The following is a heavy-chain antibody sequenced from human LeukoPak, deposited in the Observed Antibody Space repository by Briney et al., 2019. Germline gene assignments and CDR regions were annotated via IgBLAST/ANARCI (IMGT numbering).Heavy chain of an antibody. Sequence: SETLSLTCTVSGGSLRSSGHWWVWIRQPPGKGLEWIGSIHYSGKVYYNPSLKSRVTTSVDTSTDQFSLRLSSVTAADTAVYYCARHYGSGSKVDYWGQGTLVTVSS. V-gene: IGHV4-39*01. CDR2: IHYSGKV. CDR3: ARHYGSGSKVDY. CDR1: GGSLRSSGHW. D-gene: IGHD3-10*01. J-gene: IGHJ4*02.